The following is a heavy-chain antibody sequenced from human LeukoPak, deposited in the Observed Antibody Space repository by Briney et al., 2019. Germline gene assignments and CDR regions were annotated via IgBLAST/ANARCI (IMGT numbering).Heavy chain of an antibody. V-gene: IGHV4-38-2*02. J-gene: IGHJ3*02. CDR1: GYSISSAYY. D-gene: IGHD6-13*01. Sequence: PSETLSHTCTVSGYSISSAYYWGWIRQPPGKGLEWIGSIYHSGSTYYNPSLKSRVTISVDTSKNQFSLKLSSVTAADTAVYYCARDIAAAAFDAFDIWGQGTMVTVSS. CDR2: IYHSGST. CDR3: ARDIAAAAFDAFDI.